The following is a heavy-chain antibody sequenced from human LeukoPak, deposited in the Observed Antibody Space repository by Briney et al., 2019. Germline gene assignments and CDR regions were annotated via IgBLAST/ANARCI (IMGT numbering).Heavy chain of an antibody. V-gene: IGHV4-39*07. J-gene: IGHJ4*02. D-gene: IGHD6-13*01. CDR2: IYYSGST. CDR1: GASISNIAYY. CDR3: AKRGRSSWYFDY. Sequence: PAQTLSLTCSVSGASISNIAYYWGWIRQPPGKGLEWIGSIYYSGSTYYNPSLKSRVTISVDTSKNQLSLKLSSVTAADTAVYFCAKRGRSSWYFDYWGQGTQVTASS.